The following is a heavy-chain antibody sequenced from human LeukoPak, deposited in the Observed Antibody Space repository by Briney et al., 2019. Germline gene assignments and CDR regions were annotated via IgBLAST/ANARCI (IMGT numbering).Heavy chain of an antibody. Sequence: GGSLRLSCAASGFTFSSYAMHWVRQAPGKGLEWVAVISYDGSSKYYADSVKGRFTISRDNSKNTLYLQMNSLRAEDTAVYYCARDHRGVRDYFDYWGQGTLVTVSS. D-gene: IGHD3-10*01. CDR2: ISYDGSSK. CDR1: GFTFSSYA. J-gene: IGHJ4*02. V-gene: IGHV3-30-3*01. CDR3: ARDHRGVRDYFDY.